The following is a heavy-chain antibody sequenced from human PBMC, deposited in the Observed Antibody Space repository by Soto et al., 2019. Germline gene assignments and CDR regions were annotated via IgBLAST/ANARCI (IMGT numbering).Heavy chain of an antibody. Sequence: EVQLVESGGGLVKPGGSLRLSCAASGFTFSSYSMNWVRQAPGKGLEWVSVISSSSTYIYYADSVKGRFTISRDNAKNSLYLQKNSLRAEDTAMYYCARESSAGYSSVWYVPPDYWGQGTLVTVSS. D-gene: IGHD6-19*01. CDR1: GFTFSSYS. CDR2: ISSSSTYI. J-gene: IGHJ4*02. V-gene: IGHV3-21*01. CDR3: ARESSAGYSSVWYVPPDY.